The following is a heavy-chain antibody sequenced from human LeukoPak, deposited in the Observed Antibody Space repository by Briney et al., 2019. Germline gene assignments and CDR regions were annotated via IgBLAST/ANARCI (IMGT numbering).Heavy chain of an antibody. CDR1: GGSISSSSYY. J-gene: IGHJ3*02. D-gene: IGHD2-2*01. V-gene: IGHV4-39*07. CDR3: ARGSRYQLLLGAFDI. CDR2: INHSGST. Sequence: SETLSLTCTVSGGSISSSSYYWGWIRQPPGKGLEWIGEINHSGSTNCNPSLKSRVTISVDTSKNQFSLKLSSVTAADTAVYYCARGSRYQLLLGAFDIWGQGTMVTVSS.